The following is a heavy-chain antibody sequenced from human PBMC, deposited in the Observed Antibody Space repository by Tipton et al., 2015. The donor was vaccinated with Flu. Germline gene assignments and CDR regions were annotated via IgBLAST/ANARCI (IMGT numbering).Heavy chain of an antibody. D-gene: IGHD4-17*01. Sequence: QVQLVQSGAEVKKPGASVEVSCKASGYTFTGYHIHWVRQAPGQGLEWMGRINPDSGGTNYAQKFQGGVTMSRDTSISTAYMELSRLSSDDTAVYYCARDASDYGDFFLYYFYGVDVWGQGTTVTVSS. CDR1: GYTFTGYH. CDR3: ARDASDYGDFFLYYFYGVDV. J-gene: IGHJ6*02. CDR2: INPDSGGT. V-gene: IGHV1-2*06.